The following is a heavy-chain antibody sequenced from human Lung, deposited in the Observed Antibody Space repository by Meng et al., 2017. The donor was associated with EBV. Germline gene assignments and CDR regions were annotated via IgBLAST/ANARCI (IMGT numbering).Heavy chain of an antibody. Sequence: QGPWQESGPGLGQPSQTLSLPWPVSGGSVISGGYYWSWIRQQPGKGLEWIGYIYYTGSSFYNPSLKSRVTISVDTSKNQFSLNLSSVTAADTAVYYCANAGRFGESLGDYWGQGILVTVSS. D-gene: IGHD3-10*01. CDR1: GGSVISGGYY. J-gene: IGHJ4*02. CDR2: IYYTGSS. V-gene: IGHV4-31*02. CDR3: ANAGRFGESLGDY.